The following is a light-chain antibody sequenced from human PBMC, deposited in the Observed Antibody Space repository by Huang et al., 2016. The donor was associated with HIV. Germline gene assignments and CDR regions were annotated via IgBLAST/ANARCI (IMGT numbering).Light chain of an antibody. CDR2: GSS. CDR3: HQYNNWLLS. J-gene: IGKJ4*01. Sequence: EIVMTQSPATLSVSPGQRVTLSCRANRSVSTNLAWYQQRHGQAPRLLIYGSSTRAPCIPARFSGSGSVTDFSLTISSLQSEDFALYYCHQYNNWLLSFGGGTRV. CDR1: RSVSTN. V-gene: IGKV3-15*01.